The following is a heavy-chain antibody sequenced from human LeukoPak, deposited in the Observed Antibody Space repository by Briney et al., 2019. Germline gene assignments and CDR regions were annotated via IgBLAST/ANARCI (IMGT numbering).Heavy chain of an antibody. CDR1: GYTFTSYG. CDR3: ARTRRPRHISSWYLFVGWFDP. J-gene: IGHJ5*02. Sequence: ASVKVSCKASGYTFTSYGISWVRQAPGQGLEWMGWISAYNGNTNYAQKLQGRVTMTTDTFTSTAYMELRSLRSDDTAVYYCARTRRPRHISSWYLFVGWFDPWGQGTLVTVSS. D-gene: IGHD6-13*01. CDR2: ISAYNGNT. V-gene: IGHV1-18*01.